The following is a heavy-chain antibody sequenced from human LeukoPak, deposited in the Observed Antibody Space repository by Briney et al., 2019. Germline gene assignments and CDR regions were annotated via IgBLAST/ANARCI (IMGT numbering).Heavy chain of an antibody. CDR3: ARGDFDWSTHKFDP. CDR1: GGSISSGGYY. Sequence: SQTLSLTCTVSGGSISSGGYYWSWIRQHPGKGLEWIGYIYYSGSTYYNPSLKSRVTISVDTSKNQFSLKLSSVTAADTAVYYCARGDFDWSTHKFDPWGQGTLVTISS. V-gene: IGHV4-31*03. J-gene: IGHJ5*02. D-gene: IGHD3-9*01. CDR2: IYYSGST.